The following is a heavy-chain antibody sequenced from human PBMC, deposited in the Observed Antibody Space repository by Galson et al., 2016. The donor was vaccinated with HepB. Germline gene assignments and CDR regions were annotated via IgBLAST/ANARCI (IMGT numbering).Heavy chain of an antibody. Sequence: SETLSLTCTVSGASVSSSSCYWGWIRQPPGKGLEWLASVSYSGTTDYKPSLRSRLTISADTSKNQFSLRLSSVTAADTAVYYCARTLTPTNQYFFNSWGQGTLVTVSA. J-gene: IGHJ4*02. CDR2: VSYSGTT. CDR1: GASVSSSSCY. CDR3: ARTLTPTNQYFFNS. D-gene: IGHD1-14*01. V-gene: IGHV4-39*01.